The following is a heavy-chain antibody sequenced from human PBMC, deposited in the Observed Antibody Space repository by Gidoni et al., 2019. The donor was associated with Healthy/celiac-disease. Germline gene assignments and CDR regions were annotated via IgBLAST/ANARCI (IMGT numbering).Heavy chain of an antibody. Sequence: QVQLVQSGAEVKKPGASVKVSCQAPGSTFTSYYMHCVRQAPGQGLEWMGIIHPSGGSTSYAQKFQGRVTMTRDTSTSTVYMELSSLRSEDTAVYYCARDGDGSSWYWDNWFDPWGQGTLVTVSS. CDR3: ARDGDGSSWYWDNWFDP. D-gene: IGHD6-13*01. CDR1: GSTFTSYY. CDR2: IHPSGGST. J-gene: IGHJ5*02. V-gene: IGHV1-46*01.